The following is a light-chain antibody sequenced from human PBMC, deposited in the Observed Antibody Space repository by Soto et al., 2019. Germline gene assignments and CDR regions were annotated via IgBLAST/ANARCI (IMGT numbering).Light chain of an antibody. J-gene: IGLJ3*02. CDR2: DVT. CDR3: CSYAGAYTWM. CDR1: SSDVGGYDY. V-gene: IGLV2-11*01. Sequence: QSLLTQPRSVSGSPGQSVTISCTGTSSDVGGYDYVSWCQQHPGKAPKLLIYDVTRRPSGVPDRFSGSKSGNTASLTISGLQAEDEADYYCCSYAGAYTWMFGGGTKLTVL.